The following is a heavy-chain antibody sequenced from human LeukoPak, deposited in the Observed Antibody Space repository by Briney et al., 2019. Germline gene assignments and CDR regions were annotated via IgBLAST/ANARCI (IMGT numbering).Heavy chain of an antibody. V-gene: IGHV3-23*01. D-gene: IGHD4-17*01. J-gene: IGHJ3*02. Sequence: GALRLSCAASGFNFISNWMSWVRQAPGKGLEWVSGISTSGGSTYYADSVKGRFTISGDNSKNTLYLQMDSVRGEDTAIYYCAKDPPTVVANAFHIWGQGTMVTVSS. CDR1: GFNFISNW. CDR2: ISTSGGST. CDR3: AKDPPTVVANAFHI.